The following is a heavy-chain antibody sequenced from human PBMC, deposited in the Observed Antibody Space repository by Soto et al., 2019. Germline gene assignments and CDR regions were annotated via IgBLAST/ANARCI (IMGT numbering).Heavy chain of an antibody. CDR1: GFTLFGYA. Sequence: QVQLVESGGGVVQPGRSLSLSCAASGFTLFGYAMHWVRQAPGRGLEWVAVISFDGSTEYYADSVKGRFTISRDNSKNTVYLQMNSLRSEDTAVYYCARSRHGSGSYTHFYYGLDVWGQGTTVTVSS. V-gene: IGHV3-30-3*01. CDR3: ARSRHGSGSYTHFYYGLDV. J-gene: IGHJ6*02. D-gene: IGHD3-10*01. CDR2: ISFDGSTE.